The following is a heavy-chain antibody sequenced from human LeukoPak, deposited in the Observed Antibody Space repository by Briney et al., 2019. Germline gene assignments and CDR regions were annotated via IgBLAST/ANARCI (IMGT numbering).Heavy chain of an antibody. CDR1: GGSISSYY. J-gene: IGHJ4*02. Sequence: SSETLSLTCTVSGGSISSYYWSWIRQPAGKGLEWIGRIYTGGSTNYNPSLKSRVTMSVDTSKNQFSLKLSSVTAADTAVYYCARETLYYYDSSGYSPYFDYWGQGTLVTVSS. D-gene: IGHD3-22*01. V-gene: IGHV4-4*07. CDR2: IYTGGST. CDR3: ARETLYYYDSSGYSPYFDY.